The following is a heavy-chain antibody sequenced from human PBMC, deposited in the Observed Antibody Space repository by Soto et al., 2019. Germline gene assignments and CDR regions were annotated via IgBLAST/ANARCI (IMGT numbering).Heavy chain of an antibody. Sequence: ASVKVSCKASGYTFTSYPIQWVRQAPRQRLEWMGWINTGNGYTKYSQKFQARVTITRDTSASTSYMQLSRLRSEDTAVYYCARDRGGYCSGGSCSEAWFDPWGQGTLVTVSS. D-gene: IGHD2-15*01. V-gene: IGHV1-3*04. CDR2: INTGNGYT. J-gene: IGHJ5*02. CDR1: GYTFTSYP. CDR3: ARDRGGYCSGGSCSEAWFDP.